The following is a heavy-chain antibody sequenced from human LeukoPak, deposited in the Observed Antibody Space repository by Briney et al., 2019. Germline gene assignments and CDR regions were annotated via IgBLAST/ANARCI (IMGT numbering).Heavy chain of an antibody. Sequence: WSWIXXXPXKGLEWSGEINHSGSTNYNPSLKSRVTISVDTSKNQFPLKLSSVTAADTAVYYCARGGGYSNYRRHSWFDPWGQGTLVTVSS. D-gene: IGHD4-11*01. CDR2: INHSGST. V-gene: IGHV4-34*01. CDR3: ARGGGYSNYRRHSWFDP. J-gene: IGHJ5*02.